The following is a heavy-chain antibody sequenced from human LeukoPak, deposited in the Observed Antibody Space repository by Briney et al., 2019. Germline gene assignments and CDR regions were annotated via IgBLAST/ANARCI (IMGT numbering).Heavy chain of an antibody. CDR1: GGSFSGYY. D-gene: IGHD3-10*02. CDR2: INHSGST. Sequence: PSETLSLTCAVYGGSFSGYYWSWIRQPPGKGLEWIGEINHSGSTNYNPSLKSRVTISVDTSKNQFSLKLSSVTAADTAVYYCARGSPGITTIGPVDQSYFDYWGQGTLVTVSS. V-gene: IGHV4-34*01. CDR3: ARGSPGITTIGPVDQSYFDY. J-gene: IGHJ4*02.